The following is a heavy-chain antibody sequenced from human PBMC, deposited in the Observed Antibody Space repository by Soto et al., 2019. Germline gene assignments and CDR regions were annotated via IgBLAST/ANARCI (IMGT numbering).Heavy chain of an antibody. Sequence: PGESLKISCKGSGYSFTSYWIGWVRQMPGKGLEWMGIIYPGDSDTRYSPSFQGQVTISADKSISTAYLQWSSLKASDTAMYYCASVDTKHYYYYYGMDVWGQGTTVTVSS. D-gene: IGHD5-18*01. CDR2: IYPGDSDT. CDR3: ASVDTKHYYYYYGMDV. V-gene: IGHV5-51*01. J-gene: IGHJ6*02. CDR1: GYSFTSYW.